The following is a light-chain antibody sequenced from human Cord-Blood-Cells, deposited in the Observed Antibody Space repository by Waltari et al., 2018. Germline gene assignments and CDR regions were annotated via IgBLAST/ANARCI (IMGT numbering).Light chain of an antibody. Sequence: DIVTTQSPLSLPVTPGEPASISCRSSQSLLHSNGYNYLDLYLQKPGQSPQLLIYLGSNRASRVPDRFSGSGSGTDFTLKISRVEAEDVGVYYCMQALQTPFTFGPGTKVDIK. CDR1: QSLLHSNGYNY. J-gene: IGKJ3*01. V-gene: IGKV2-28*01. CDR2: LGS. CDR3: MQALQTPFT.